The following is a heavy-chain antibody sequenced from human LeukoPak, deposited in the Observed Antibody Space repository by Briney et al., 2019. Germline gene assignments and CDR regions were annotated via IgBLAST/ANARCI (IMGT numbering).Heavy chain of an antibody. J-gene: IGHJ6*02. Sequence: PGRSLRLSRAASGFTFSSYAMHWVRQAPGKGLEWVAVISYDGSNKYYADSVKGRFTISRDNSKNTLYLQMNSLRAEDTAVYYCARGRNQLLLYYYGMDVWGQGTTVTVSS. V-gene: IGHV3-30-3*01. CDR2: ISYDGSNK. CDR1: GFTFSSYA. D-gene: IGHD2-2*01. CDR3: ARGRNQLLLYYYGMDV.